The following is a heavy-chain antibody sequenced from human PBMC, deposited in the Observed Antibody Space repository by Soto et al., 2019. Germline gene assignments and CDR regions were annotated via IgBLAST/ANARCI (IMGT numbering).Heavy chain of an antibody. D-gene: IGHD3-10*01. Sequence: GSLRLSCVASGFAFGNYPMAWVRQTPGKGLQRISTISGSGGMTDYEDSVRGRFTVSIDHSKDTVHLQMTSLRADDTAVYYCAKDRTMARGIRAFDIWGQGTTVTVSS. CDR2: ISGSGGMT. J-gene: IGHJ3*02. CDR1: GFAFGNYP. CDR3: AKDRTMARGIRAFDI. V-gene: IGHV3-23*01.